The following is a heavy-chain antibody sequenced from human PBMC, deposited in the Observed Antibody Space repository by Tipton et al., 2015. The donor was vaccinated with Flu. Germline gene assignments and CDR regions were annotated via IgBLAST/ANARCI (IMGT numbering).Heavy chain of an antibody. V-gene: IGHV1-8*01. J-gene: IGHJ3*02. CDR2: MNPNSGNT. D-gene: IGHD2-2*01. CDR1: GYTFTSYD. Sequence: QSGPEVKKPGASVKVSCKASGYTFTSYDINWVRQATGQGLEWMGWMNPNSGNTGYAQKFQGRVTMTRNTSISTAYMELSSLRSEDTAVYYCARVSRYCSSTSCRYDAFDIWGQGTMVTVSS. CDR3: ARVSRYCSSTSCRYDAFDI.